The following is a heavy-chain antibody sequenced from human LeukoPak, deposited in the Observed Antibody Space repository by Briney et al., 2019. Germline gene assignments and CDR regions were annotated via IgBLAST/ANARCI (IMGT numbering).Heavy chain of an antibody. Sequence: PSETLSLTCTVSGGSISSSSYYWGWIRQPPGKGLEWIGSIYYSGSTYYNPSLKSRVTISVDTSKNQFSLKLSSVTAADTAVYYCARYRRDGYNLGYWGQGILVTVSS. CDR1: GGSISSSSYY. J-gene: IGHJ4*02. D-gene: IGHD5-24*01. CDR3: ARYRRDGYNLGY. V-gene: IGHV4-39*01. CDR2: IYYSGST.